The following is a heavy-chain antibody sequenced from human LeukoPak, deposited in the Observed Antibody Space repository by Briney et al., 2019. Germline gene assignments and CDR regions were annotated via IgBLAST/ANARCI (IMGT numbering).Heavy chain of an antibody. J-gene: IGHJ4*02. CDR3: ARVDEELHFDY. CDR2: IYYSGST. D-gene: IGHD1-26*01. V-gene: IGHV4-59*01. Sequence: GSLRLSCAASGFTFSDYEMNWVRQAPGKGLEWIGYIYYSGSTNYNPSLKSRVTISVDTSKNQFSLKLSSVTAADTAVYYCARVDEELHFDYWGQGTLVTVSS. CDR1: GFTFSDYE.